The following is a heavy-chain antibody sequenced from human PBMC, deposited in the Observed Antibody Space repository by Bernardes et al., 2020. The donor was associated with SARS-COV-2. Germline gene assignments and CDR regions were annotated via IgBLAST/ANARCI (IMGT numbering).Heavy chain of an antibody. V-gene: IGHV3-66*01. D-gene: IGHD6-13*01. CDR1: SFSVSSNY. CDR3: ARDYPDPAD. CDR2: IYSNGNT. Sequence: GGSLRLSCAASSFSVSSNYMSWVRQAPGKGLEWVSVIYSNGNTYYADSVKGRFTTSRDSFKNTLSLQMNSLRAEDTAIYYCARDYPDPADWGQGTLVTVSS. J-gene: IGHJ4*02.